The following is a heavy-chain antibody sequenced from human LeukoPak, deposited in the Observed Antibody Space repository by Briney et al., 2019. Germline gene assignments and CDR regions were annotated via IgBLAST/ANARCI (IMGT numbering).Heavy chain of an antibody. D-gene: IGHD2-2*01. CDR3: ATDLGYCSSTSCYSIG. Sequence: ASVKVSCKVSGYTLTELSMHSVRQAPGKGLEWMGGSDPEDGETIYAQKFQGRVTMTEDTSTDTAYMELSSLRSEDTAVYYCATDLGYCSSTSCYSIGWGQGTLVTASS. V-gene: IGHV1-24*01. CDR2: SDPEDGET. CDR1: GYTLTELS. J-gene: IGHJ4*02.